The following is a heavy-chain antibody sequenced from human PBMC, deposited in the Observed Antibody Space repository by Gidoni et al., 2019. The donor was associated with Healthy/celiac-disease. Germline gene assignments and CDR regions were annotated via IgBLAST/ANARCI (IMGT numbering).Heavy chain of an antibody. J-gene: IGHJ6*02. CDR3: ARRRGRYCSSTSCSAGGMDV. D-gene: IGHD2-2*01. Sequence: QVQLVQSGAEVKKPGSSVKVSCKASGGTFSSYTISWVRQAPGQGLEWMGRIIPILGIANYAQKFQGRVTITADKSTSTAYMELSSLRSEDTAVYYCARRRGRYCSSTSCSAGGMDVWGQGTTVTVSS. V-gene: IGHV1-69*02. CDR2: IIPILGIA. CDR1: GGTFSSYT.